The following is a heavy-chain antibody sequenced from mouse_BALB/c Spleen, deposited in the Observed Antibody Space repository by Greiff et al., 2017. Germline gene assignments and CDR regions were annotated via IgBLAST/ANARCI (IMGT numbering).Heavy chain of an antibody. CDR2: INPSNGRT. CDR3: ARAHYYGYFAY. D-gene: IGHD1-2*01. CDR1: GYTFTSYW. V-gene: IGHV1S81*02. J-gene: IGHJ3*01. Sequence: QVQLKQPGAELVKPGASVKLSCKASGYTFTSYWMHWVKQRPGQGLEWIGEINPSNGRTNYNEKFKSKATLTVDKSSSTAYMQLSSLTSEDSAVYYCARAHYYGYFAYWGQGTLVTVSA.